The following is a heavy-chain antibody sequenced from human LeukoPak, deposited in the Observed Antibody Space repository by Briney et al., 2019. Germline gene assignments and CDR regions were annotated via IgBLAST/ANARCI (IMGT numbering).Heavy chain of an antibody. CDR3: ARLDCSDHRRYSGGLRYFGL. Sequence: PSETLSLTCTVSGDSISSNSYYWGWIRQSPGKGLEWIGSIFYSGSTYYTPSLKSRVAISVDTSKNQFSLKLSSVTAADTAMYYCARLDCSDHRRYSGGLRYFGLWGRGTLVIVSS. D-gene: IGHD2-15*01. CDR1: GDSISSNSYY. CDR2: IFYSGST. V-gene: IGHV4-39*01. J-gene: IGHJ2*01.